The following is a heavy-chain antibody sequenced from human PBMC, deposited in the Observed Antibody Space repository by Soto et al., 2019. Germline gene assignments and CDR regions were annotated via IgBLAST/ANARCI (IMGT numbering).Heavy chain of an antibody. CDR2: TYFNGKT. Sequence: QLQLQESGPGLVKPSETLSLTCNVSGVSISDTSYYCGWIRQPPGKGLEWIGTTYFNGKTFYNPSLKSRLTISVDTSKKQISLRLTSVTAADTAVYYCARQGSYWGQGTLVAVSS. CDR1: GVSISDTSYY. J-gene: IGHJ4*02. CDR3: ARQGSY. V-gene: IGHV4-39*01.